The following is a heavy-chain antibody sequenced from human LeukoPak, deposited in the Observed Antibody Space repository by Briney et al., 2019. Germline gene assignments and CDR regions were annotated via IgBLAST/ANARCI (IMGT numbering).Heavy chain of an antibody. CDR2: IYYSGST. CDR3: ARAKNYDESSGWLRCAFDI. V-gene: IGHV4-31*03. D-gene: IGHD6-19*01. J-gene: IGHJ3*02. CDR1: GGSISSGGYY. Sequence: KPSQTLSLTCTVSGGSISSGGYYWSWIRQHPGKGLEWIGYIYYSGSTYYNPSLKSRVTISVDTSKNQFSLKLSSVTAADTAVYYCARAKNYDESSGWLRCAFDIWGQGTMVTVSS.